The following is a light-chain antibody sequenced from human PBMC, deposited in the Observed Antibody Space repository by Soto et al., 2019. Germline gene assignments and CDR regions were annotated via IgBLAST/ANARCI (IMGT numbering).Light chain of an antibody. CDR1: SSNIGSNT. CDR3: APWDDSPNRPV. CDR2: SNN. Sequence: QSALTQPPSASGTPGQRVTISCSGSSSNIGSNTVNWYQQLPGTAPKLLIYSNNQRPSGVPDRFSGSKSGTSASLAISGLQSEDEADYYCAPWDDSPNRPVFGGGTRVTVL. J-gene: IGLJ3*02. V-gene: IGLV1-44*01.